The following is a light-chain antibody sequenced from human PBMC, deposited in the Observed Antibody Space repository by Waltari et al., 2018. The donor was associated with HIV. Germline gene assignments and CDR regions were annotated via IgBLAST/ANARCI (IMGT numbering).Light chain of an antibody. J-gene: IGKJ4*01. CDR3: QQRSNWLT. CDR1: QSVSSY. V-gene: IGKV3-11*01. CDR2: DAS. Sequence: EIVLTPSPVPLSLSPADRATLSCRASQSVSSYLAWYQQKPGQAPRLLIYDASNRATGIPARFSGSGSGTDFTLTISSLEPEDFAVYYCQQRSNWLTFGGGTKVEIK.